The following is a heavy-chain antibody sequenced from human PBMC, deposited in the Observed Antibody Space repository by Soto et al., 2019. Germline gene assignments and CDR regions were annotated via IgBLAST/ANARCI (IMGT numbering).Heavy chain of an antibody. D-gene: IGHD3-9*01. V-gene: IGHV1-2*04. J-gene: IGHJ5*02. CDR2: INPNSGGT. CDR3: AREGFYDILTGYYSWFDP. Sequence: ASVKVSCKASGYTFTGYYMHWVRQAPGQGLEWMGWINPNSGGTNYAQKFQGWVTMTRDTSISTAYMELSRLRSDDTAVYYCAREGFYDILTGYYSWFDPWGQGTLVTVSS. CDR1: GYTFTGYY.